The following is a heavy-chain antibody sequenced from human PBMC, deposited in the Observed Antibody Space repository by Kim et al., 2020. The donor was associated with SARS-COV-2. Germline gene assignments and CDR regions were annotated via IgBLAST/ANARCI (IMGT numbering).Heavy chain of an antibody. V-gene: IGHV4-30-4*07. D-gene: IGHD2-15*01. J-gene: IGHJ4*02. CDR3: AREGNFGGNGLGFDY. Sequence: NPSLSSRVSISGDTSKNHYSLNLESVTAADTAVYYCAREGNFGGNGLGFDYWGQGTLVTVSS.